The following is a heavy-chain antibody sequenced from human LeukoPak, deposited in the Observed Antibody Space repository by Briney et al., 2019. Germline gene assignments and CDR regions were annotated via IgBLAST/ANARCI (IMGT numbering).Heavy chain of an antibody. D-gene: IGHD3-10*01. Sequence: SETLSLTCAVYGGPFSGYYWSWIRQPPGKGLEWIGEINHSGSTNYNPSLKSRVTISVDTSKNQFSLKLSSVTAADTAVYYCARVVLLWFGEFYYYYGMDVWGQGTTVTVSS. CDR1: GGPFSGYY. V-gene: IGHV4-34*01. CDR2: INHSGST. CDR3: ARVVLLWFGEFYYYYGMDV. J-gene: IGHJ6*02.